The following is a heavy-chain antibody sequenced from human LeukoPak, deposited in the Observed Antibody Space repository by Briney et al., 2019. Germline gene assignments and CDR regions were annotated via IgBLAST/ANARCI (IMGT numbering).Heavy chain of an antibody. J-gene: IGHJ4*02. CDR1: GYTFTGYY. CDR3: ARGSIVGATFDYFDY. Sequence: ASVKVSCMASGYTFTGYYMHWVRQAPGQGLEWMGWINPNSGGTNYAQKFQGRVTMTRDTSISTAYMDLSRLRSGDTAVYYCARGSIVGATFDYFDYWGQGTLVTVSS. V-gene: IGHV1-2*02. CDR2: INPNSGGT. D-gene: IGHD1-26*01.